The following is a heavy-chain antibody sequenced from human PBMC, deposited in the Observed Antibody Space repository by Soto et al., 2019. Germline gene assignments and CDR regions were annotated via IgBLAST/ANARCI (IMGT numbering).Heavy chain of an antibody. CDR2: IYYSGST. Sequence: PSETLSLTCTVSGGSVSSGSYYWSWIRQPPGKGLEWIGYIYYSGSTNYNPSLKSRVTISVDTSKNQFSLKLSSVTAADTAVYYCARGDGYAVRFDDWGQGTLVTVS. D-gene: IGHD5-12*01. J-gene: IGHJ4*02. CDR3: ARGDGYAVRFDD. V-gene: IGHV4-61*01. CDR1: GGSVSSGSYY.